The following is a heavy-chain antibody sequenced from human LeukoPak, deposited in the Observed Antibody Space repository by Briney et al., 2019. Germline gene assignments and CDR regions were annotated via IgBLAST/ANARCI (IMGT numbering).Heavy chain of an antibody. D-gene: IGHD1-14*01. V-gene: IGHV3-33*01. CDR2: IWYDGSNK. CDR1: GFTFSSYG. J-gene: IGHJ4*02. CDR3: ARAIRGYYFDS. Sequence: GGSLRLSCAASGFTFSSYGMHWVRQAPGKGLEWVAVIWYDGSNKYYADSVKGRFTISRVNSKNTLYLQMNSVRAEDMAVYYCARAIRGYYFDSWGQGALVTVSS.